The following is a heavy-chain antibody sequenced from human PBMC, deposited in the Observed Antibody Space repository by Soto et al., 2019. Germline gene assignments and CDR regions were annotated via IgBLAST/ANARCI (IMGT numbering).Heavy chain of an antibody. CDR1: GFTVSTYY. Sequence: EVQLVETGGGLIQPGGSLRLSCAASGFTVSTYYMSWVRQAPGKGLEWVSVIYYDDGSTYYVDSVKGRFSISRDSSRNTLNLQMKALRAEDTAWYYGASRQPVLLRYYYGLDVWGQGTTVPVSS. CDR2: IYYDDGST. D-gene: IGHD3-10*01. V-gene: IGHV3-53*02. J-gene: IGHJ6*02. CDR3: ASRQPVLLRYYYGLDV.